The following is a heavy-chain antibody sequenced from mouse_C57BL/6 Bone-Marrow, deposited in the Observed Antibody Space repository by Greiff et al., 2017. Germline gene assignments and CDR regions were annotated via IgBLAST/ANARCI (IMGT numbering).Heavy chain of an antibody. CDR2: INPYNGGT. J-gene: IGHJ3*01. V-gene: IGHV1-19*01. Sequence: EVQLVESGPVLVKPGASVKMSCKASGYTFTDYYMNWVKQSHGKSLEWIGVINPYNGGTSYNQKFKGKATLTVDKSSSTAYMELNSLTSEDSAVYYCARSVYDGYRAWFAYWGQGTLVTVSA. CDR1: GYTFTDYY. CDR3: ARSVYDGYRAWFAY. D-gene: IGHD2-3*01.